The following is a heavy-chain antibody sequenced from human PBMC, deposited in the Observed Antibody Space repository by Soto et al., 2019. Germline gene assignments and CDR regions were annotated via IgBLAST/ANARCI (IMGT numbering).Heavy chain of an antibody. J-gene: IGHJ4*02. CDR2: INAGNGNT. CDR3: ARVYCSSTSCYLGFDY. V-gene: IGHV1-3*01. D-gene: IGHD2-2*01. CDR1: GYTFTSYA. Sequence: QVQLVQSGAEVKKPGASVKVSCKASGYTFTSYAMHWVRQAPGQRLEWMGWINAGNGNTKYTQKFQGRVTITRDTSASTAYMELSSLRSEDTAVYYCARVYCSSTSCYLGFDYWGRGTLVTVSS.